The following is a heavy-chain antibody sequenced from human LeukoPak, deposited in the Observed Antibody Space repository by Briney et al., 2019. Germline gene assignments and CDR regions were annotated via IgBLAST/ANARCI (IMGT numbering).Heavy chain of an antibody. V-gene: IGHV1-8*01. CDR1: GYTFTSYD. CDR2: MNPNSGNT. Sequence: GASVKVSCKASGYTFTSYDINWVRQATGQGLEWMGWMNPNSGNTGYAQKFQGRVTMTRNTSISTAYMELSSLRSEDTAVYYCARDGDMEWELLRYYYYMDVWGKGTTVTVSS. CDR3: ARDGDMEWELLRYYYYMDV. J-gene: IGHJ6*03. D-gene: IGHD1-26*01.